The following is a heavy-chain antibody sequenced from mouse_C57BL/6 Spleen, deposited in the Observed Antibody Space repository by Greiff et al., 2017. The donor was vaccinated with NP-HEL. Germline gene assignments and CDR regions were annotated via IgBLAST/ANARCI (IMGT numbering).Heavy chain of an antibody. CDR1: GFTFSDYG. Sequence: EVHLVESGGGLVKPGGSLKLSCAASGFTFSDYGMHWVRQAPEKGLEWVAYISSGSSTIYYADTVKGRFTISRDNAKNTLFLQMTSLRSEDTAMYDCARTGTTVVAPYAMDYWGQGTSVTVSS. CDR3: ARTGTTVVAPYAMDY. J-gene: IGHJ4*01. D-gene: IGHD1-1*01. CDR2: ISSGSSTI. V-gene: IGHV5-17*01.